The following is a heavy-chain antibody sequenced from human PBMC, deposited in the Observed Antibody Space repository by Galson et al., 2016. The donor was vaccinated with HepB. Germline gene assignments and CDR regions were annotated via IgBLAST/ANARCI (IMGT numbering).Heavy chain of an antibody. CDR2: ITWNTNNI. D-gene: IGHD3-10*01. CDR1: GFNFGGFA. CDR3: TKGLPYGTTWVGAFDY. J-gene: IGHJ4*02. V-gene: IGHV3-9*01. Sequence: SLRLSCADSGFNFGGFAMHWVRQVPGKGLEWVSAITWNTNNIQYADSVRGRFTISRDNAKNSLYLQMNSLRPDDTAFYYCTKGLPYGTTWVGAFDYWGQGVLVTVSS.